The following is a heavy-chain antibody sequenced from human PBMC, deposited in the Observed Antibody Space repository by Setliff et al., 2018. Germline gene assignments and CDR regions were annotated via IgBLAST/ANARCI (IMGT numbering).Heavy chain of an antibody. CDR1: GATFSSHG. Sequence: SVKVSCKASGATFSSHGISWVRQAPGQGLEWMGGTIPMFGTTEYAQKSQGRLTIITDESTNTAFMQLSSLRSDDTAVYFCAREKKYSSSTSFFGSGFDFWGQGTLVTVSS. CDR3: AREKKYSSSTSFFGSGFDF. V-gene: IGHV1-69*05. CDR2: TIPMFGTT. D-gene: IGHD3-3*01. J-gene: IGHJ4*02.